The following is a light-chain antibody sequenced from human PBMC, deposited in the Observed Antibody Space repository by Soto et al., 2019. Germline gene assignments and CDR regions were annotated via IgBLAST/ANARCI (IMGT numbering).Light chain of an antibody. V-gene: IGLV1-51*01. CDR2: ENN. J-gene: IGLJ2*01. CDR3: GTWYSSLSAGVV. Sequence: QSVLTQPPSVSAAPGQTVTISCSGSSSNLGKNYGSWYQQLPGTSPKLLIYENNKRPSGIPDRFSGAKAGTSATLGITGLQPGDEACYYCGTWYSSLSAGVVFGGGTKLTVL. CDR1: SSNLGKNY.